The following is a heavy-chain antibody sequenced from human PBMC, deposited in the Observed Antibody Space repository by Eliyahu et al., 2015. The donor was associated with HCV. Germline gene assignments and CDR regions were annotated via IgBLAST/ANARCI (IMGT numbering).Heavy chain of an antibody. V-gene: IGHV4-28*01. D-gene: IGHD2-2*01. CDR3: VRKSTSSAYFDD. CDR1: GYSINTFNC. CDR2: IYYSGST. Sequence: QVQLQESGPGLVKPSDTLSLTCXVXGYSINTFNCWGWIRQPPGKGLEWIGXIYYSGSTYYNXSLKXRXTMSVDTSKNQFSLKVDSVTAVDTAVYYCVRKSTSSAYFDDWAREPWSLSPQ. J-gene: IGHJ4*02.